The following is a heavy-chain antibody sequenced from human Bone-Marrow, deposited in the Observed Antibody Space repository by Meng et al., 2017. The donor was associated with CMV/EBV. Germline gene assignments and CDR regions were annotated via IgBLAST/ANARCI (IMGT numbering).Heavy chain of an antibody. V-gene: IGHV3-74*01. Sequence: GEFLEISCAASGFNLCRYEMNWVCQAPGKGLEWVSRINSDGSSTSYADSVKGRFTISRDNAKNPLYLQMNSLGAEDTAVYYCARDLTTETFLDWFAYYYSMDVWGQGATVTVSS. CDR1: GFNLCRYE. D-gene: IGHD3/OR15-3a*01. J-gene: IGHJ6*02. CDR3: ARDLTTETFLDWFAYYYSMDV. CDR2: INSDGSST.